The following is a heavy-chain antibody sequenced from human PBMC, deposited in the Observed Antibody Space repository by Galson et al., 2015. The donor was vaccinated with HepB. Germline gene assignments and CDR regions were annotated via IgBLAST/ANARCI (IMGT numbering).Heavy chain of an antibody. Sequence: SLRLSCAASGFTFSSYAMSWVRQAPGKGLEWVSAISGSGGSTYYADSVKGRFTISRDNSKNTLYLQMNSLRAEDTAVYYCAKGPPAADYDFWSGYYSRFGYFDYWGQGTLVTVSS. CDR1: GFTFSSYA. D-gene: IGHD3-3*01. J-gene: IGHJ4*02. CDR3: AKGPPAADYDFWSGYYSRFGYFDY. CDR2: ISGSGGST. V-gene: IGHV3-23*01.